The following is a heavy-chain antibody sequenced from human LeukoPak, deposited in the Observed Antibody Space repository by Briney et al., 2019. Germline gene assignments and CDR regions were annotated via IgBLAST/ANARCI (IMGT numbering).Heavy chain of an antibody. D-gene: IGHD3-9*01. CDR1: GFTFSSYE. Sequence: GGSLRLSCAASGFTFSSYEMNWVRQAPGKGLEWVSHISSSGSTIYYADSVKGRFTISRDNAKNSLYLQMNSLRAEDTAVYYCARGAPHYDILTGYLVYWGQGTLVTVSS. J-gene: IGHJ4*02. CDR2: ISSSGSTI. CDR3: ARGAPHYDILTGYLVY. V-gene: IGHV3-48*03.